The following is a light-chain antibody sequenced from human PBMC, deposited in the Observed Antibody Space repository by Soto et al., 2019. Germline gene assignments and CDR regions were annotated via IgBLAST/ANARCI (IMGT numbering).Light chain of an antibody. CDR1: ELGDKY. Sequence: YELTQPPSVSVSPGQTASITCSGDELGDKYACCYQQKPGQSPVLVIYQDSKRPSGIPERFSGSNSGNTATLTISGTQAMDEADYYCQAWDSSTAYVVFGGGTKLTVL. J-gene: IGLJ2*01. CDR2: QDS. V-gene: IGLV3-1*01. CDR3: QAWDSSTAYVV.